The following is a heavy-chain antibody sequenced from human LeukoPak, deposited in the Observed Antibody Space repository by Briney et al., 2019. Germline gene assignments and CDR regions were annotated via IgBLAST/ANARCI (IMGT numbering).Heavy chain of an antibody. Sequence: GGSLRLSCAAPGFTFSSYGMHWVRQAPGKGLEWVALISDDGSNKYYADSVKGRFTISRDNSKNTLYLQMNSLRAEDTAVYYCARDGDYGDLFDYWGQGTLVTVSS. D-gene: IGHD4-17*01. CDR1: GFTFSSYG. CDR2: ISDDGSNK. V-gene: IGHV3-30*03. J-gene: IGHJ4*02. CDR3: ARDGDYGDLFDY.